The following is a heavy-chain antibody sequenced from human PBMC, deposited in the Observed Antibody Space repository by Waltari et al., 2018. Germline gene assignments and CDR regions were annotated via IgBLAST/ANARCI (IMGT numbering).Heavy chain of an antibody. Sequence: QVQLVESGGGVVQPGRSLRLSCAASGFTFSSYAMHWVRQAPGKVLEWVAVISYDGSIKYYADSVKGRFTISRDNSKNTLYLQMNSLRAEDTAVYYCAQLGGYWGQGTLVTVSS. V-gene: IGHV3-30*04. D-gene: IGHD3-16*01. CDR3: AQLGGY. CDR1: GFTFSSYA. J-gene: IGHJ4*02. CDR2: ISYDGSIK.